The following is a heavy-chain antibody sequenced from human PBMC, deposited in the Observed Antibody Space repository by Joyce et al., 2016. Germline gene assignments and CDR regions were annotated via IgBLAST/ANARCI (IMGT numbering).Heavy chain of an antibody. Sequence: EVQLVESGGGLVQPGGSLRLSCVASGFVFSSYGITWVRQAPGKGLEWVAHINSDATNILYADSVRGRFTISRDDALKSLYLQMNSLRDEDTALYYCARDEDYDNDFDYWGQGTLVTVSS. CDR3: ARDEDYDNDFDY. D-gene: IGHD3-22*01. CDR1: GFVFSSYG. CDR2: INSDATNI. J-gene: IGHJ4*02. V-gene: IGHV3-48*02.